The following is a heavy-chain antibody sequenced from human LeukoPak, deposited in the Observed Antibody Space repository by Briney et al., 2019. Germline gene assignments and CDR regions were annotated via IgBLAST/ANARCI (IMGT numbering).Heavy chain of an antibody. J-gene: IGHJ4*02. CDR3: ARAEKNFGVTYFDY. Sequence: PSETLSLTCAVYGGSLSGYYWSWIRQPPGKGLEWIGEINHSGSTNYNPSLKSRVTISVDTSKNQFSLKLSSVTAADTAVYYCARAEKNFGVTYFDYWGQGTLVTVSS. D-gene: IGHD3-3*01. CDR1: GGSLSGYY. V-gene: IGHV4-34*01. CDR2: INHSGST.